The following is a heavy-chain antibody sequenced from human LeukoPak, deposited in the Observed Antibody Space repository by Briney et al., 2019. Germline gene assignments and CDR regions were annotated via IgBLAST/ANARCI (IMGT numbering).Heavy chain of an antibody. CDR2: ISSSGSII. V-gene: IGHV3-48*04. Sequence: GGSLRLSCAASGFTFRSYSMNWVRQAPGQGLEWVSFISSSGSIIHYADSVKGRFTISRDNAKNSVYLEMNSPRAGDTAVYYCARGDSTGTNLDHWGQGTLVTVSS. J-gene: IGHJ4*02. CDR3: ARGDSTGTNLDH. CDR1: GFTFRSYS. D-gene: IGHD1-1*01.